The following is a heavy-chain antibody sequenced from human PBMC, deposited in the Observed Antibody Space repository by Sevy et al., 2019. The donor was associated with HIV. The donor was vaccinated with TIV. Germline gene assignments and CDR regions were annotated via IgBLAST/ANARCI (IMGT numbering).Heavy chain of an antibody. CDR3: AREGCTKPHDY. J-gene: IGHJ4*02. Sequence: GGCLRLSCAASGFDFSIYSMSWVRQAPGKGLEWVSILSFGCGEINYADSVKGRFTISRDNSKSSVYLQMNNLRPEDTAVYYCAREGCTKPHDYWGQGTLVTVSS. V-gene: IGHV3-23*01. CDR1: GFDFSIYS. CDR2: LSFGCGEI. D-gene: IGHD2-8*01.